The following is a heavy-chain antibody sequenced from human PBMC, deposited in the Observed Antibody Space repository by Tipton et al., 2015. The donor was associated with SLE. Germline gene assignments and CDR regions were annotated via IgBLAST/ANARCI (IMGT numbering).Heavy chain of an antibody. CDR3: ARVRDFFDTSAAYSGWFDP. D-gene: IGHD3-22*01. V-gene: IGHV4-34*10. CDR2: INHTGGT. J-gene: IGHJ5*02. Sequence: LRLSCAVYGGSFSDYYWSWIRQTPGEGLEWIGEINHTGGTNYNPSLESRVTISVDTSKSQFYLRLSSVTAADTAVYYCARVRDFFDTSAAYSGWFDPWGQGTLVTVSS. CDR1: GGSFSDYY.